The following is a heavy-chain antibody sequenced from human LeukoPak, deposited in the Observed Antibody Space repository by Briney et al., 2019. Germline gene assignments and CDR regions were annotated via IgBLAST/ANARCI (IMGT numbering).Heavy chain of an antibody. Sequence: GGSLRLSCAASGFTFTNALMSWVRQAPGQGLEWVGRIKSKIDGGTTDYAAPVNGRFTISRDDSKNTLYLQMNSLKTEDTAIYYCTTPPNYLDLWGRGTLVTVSS. CDR3: TTPPNYLDL. CDR1: GFTFTNAL. V-gene: IGHV3-15*01. J-gene: IGHJ2*01. CDR2: IKSKIDGGTT.